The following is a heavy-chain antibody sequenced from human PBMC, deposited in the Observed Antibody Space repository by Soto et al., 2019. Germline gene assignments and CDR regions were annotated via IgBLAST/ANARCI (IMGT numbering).Heavy chain of an antibody. Sequence: QLQLQESGSGLVQPSQTLSLTCAVSGGSISSGGYSWSWIRQPPGKGLEWIGYIYHSGSTYYNPSLKSRVTISVDRTKNQFSLKLSSVTAADTAVYYCASRLTVVGGMDVWGQGTTVTFSS. CDR2: IYHSGST. D-gene: IGHD2-15*01. CDR3: ASRLTVVGGMDV. V-gene: IGHV4-30-2*01. CDR1: GGSISSGGYS. J-gene: IGHJ6*02.